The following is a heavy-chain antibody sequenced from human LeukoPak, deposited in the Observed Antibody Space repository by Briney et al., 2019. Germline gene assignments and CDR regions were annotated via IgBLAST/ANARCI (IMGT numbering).Heavy chain of an antibody. J-gene: IGHJ3*02. CDR3: ARDGNWYAFDI. CDR2: IRYDASNK. D-gene: IGHD2/OR15-2a*01. CDR1: GFTFSSYG. Sequence: GGPLRLSCAASGFTFSSYGMHWVRQAPGKGLEWVAFIRYDASNKYYADSVKGRFTISRDNSKNTLYLQMNSLRAEDTAMYYCARDGNWYAFDIWGQGTIVTVSS. V-gene: IGHV3-30*02.